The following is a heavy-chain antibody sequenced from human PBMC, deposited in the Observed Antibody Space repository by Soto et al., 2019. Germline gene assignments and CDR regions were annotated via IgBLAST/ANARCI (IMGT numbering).Heavy chain of an antibody. J-gene: IGHJ3*02. D-gene: IGHD3-22*01. V-gene: IGHV3-23*01. CDR1: GFTFSNAW. CDR2: ISGSGDST. Sequence: SGGSLRLSCAASGFTFSNAWMNWVRQAPGKGLEWVSGISGSGDSTYYADSVKGRFTISRDNSKNTLYLQMNSLRAEDTAVYYCARVFTYYYDSSGYFQGRGAFDIWGQGTMVTVSS. CDR3: ARVFTYYYDSSGYFQGRGAFDI.